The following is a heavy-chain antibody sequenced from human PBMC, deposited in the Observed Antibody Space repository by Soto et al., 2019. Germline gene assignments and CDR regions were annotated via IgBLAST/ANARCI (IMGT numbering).Heavy chain of an antibody. CDR1: GYTFTSYY. CDR2: INPSGGST. J-gene: IGHJ5*02. CDR3: ARRLSSVGVVNPSASWFDP. V-gene: IGHV1-46*01. D-gene: IGHD3-3*01. Sequence: ASVKVSCKASGYTFTSYYMHWVRQAPGQGLDWMGIINPSGGSTSYAQKFQGRVTMTRDTSTSTVYMELSSLRSEDTAVYYCARRLSSVGVVNPSASWFDPWGQGTLVTVSS.